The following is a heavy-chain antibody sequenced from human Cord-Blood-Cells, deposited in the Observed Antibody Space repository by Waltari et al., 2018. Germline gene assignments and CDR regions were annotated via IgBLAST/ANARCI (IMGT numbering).Heavy chain of an antibody. D-gene: IGHD5-18*01. J-gene: IGHJ4*02. CDR3: ARDRALDSYGYYFDY. Sequence: QVQLVQSGAEVTKPGSSVKFSCQASGGTFSSYAISRVRQAPGQGLEWMGGIIPIFGTANYAQKFQGRVTITADESTSTAYMELSSLRSEDTAVYYCARDRALDSYGYYFDYWGQGTLVTVSS. CDR2: IIPIFGTA. V-gene: IGHV1-69*01. CDR1: GGTFSSYA.